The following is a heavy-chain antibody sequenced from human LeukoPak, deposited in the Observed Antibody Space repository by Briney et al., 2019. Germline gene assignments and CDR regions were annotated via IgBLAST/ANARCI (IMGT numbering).Heavy chain of an antibody. CDR1: GYTLTELS. Sequence: ASVKVSCKVSGYTLTELSMHWVRQAPGKGLEWMGGFDPEDGETIYAQRFQGRVTMTEDTSTDTAYMELSSLRSEDTAVYYCATGYNHFGPPDYWGQGTLVTVSS. CDR3: ATGYNHFGPPDY. CDR2: FDPEDGET. V-gene: IGHV1-24*01. J-gene: IGHJ4*02. D-gene: IGHD1-14*01.